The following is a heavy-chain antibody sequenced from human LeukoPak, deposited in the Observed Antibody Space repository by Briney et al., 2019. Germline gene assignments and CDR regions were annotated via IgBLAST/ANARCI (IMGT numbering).Heavy chain of an antibody. J-gene: IGHJ4*02. D-gene: IGHD6-19*01. V-gene: IGHV4-34*01. CDR3: ARGPGYSSGWPFDY. CDR2: SNHSGSS. Sequence: SETLSLTCAVYGGSFSRYSWSWVRQPPGKGLEWIGESNHSGSSRYSPSLKSRVTMSLDTFKNQFSLRLSSVTAADTAVYYCARGPGYSSGWPFDYWGQGTLVTVSS. CDR1: GGSFSRYS.